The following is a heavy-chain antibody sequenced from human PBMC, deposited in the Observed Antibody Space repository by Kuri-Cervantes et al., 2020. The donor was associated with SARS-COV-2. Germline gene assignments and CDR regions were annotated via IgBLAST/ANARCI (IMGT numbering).Heavy chain of an antibody. V-gene: IGHV4-31*03. CDR3: AREGMVTRSTN. J-gene: IGHJ4*02. CDR2: IYYSGST. CDR1: GGSISSGGYY. D-gene: IGHD5-18*01. Sequence: SETLSLTCTVSGGSISSGGYYWSWIRQHPGKGLEWIGYIYYSGSTYYNPSLKSRVTMSIATSKNQFSLRLSFVTAADTAVYYCAREGMVTRSTNWGQGTLVTVSS.